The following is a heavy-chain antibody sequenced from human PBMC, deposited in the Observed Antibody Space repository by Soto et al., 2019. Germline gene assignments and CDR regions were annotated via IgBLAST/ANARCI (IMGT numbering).Heavy chain of an antibody. V-gene: IGHV3-74*03. Sequence: QLVESGGGLVQPGGSLRLSCAASGFSFSNYWMHWVRQGPGEGLVWVSRINSDATSTTYADSVRGRFTISRDNAKNTLYLQMNSLRAEDTAVYYCAKDRAVVTPDEAFDIWGQGTMVSVSS. CDR3: AKDRAVVTPDEAFDI. CDR1: GFSFSNYW. CDR2: INSDATST. J-gene: IGHJ3*02. D-gene: IGHD2-21*02.